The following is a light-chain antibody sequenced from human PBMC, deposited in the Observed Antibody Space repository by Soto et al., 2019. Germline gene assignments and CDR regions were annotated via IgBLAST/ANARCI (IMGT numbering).Light chain of an antibody. J-gene: IGLJ1*01. Sequence: QSALTQPASVSGSPGQSITISCTGTSSGVGAYNLVSWYQHHPDKAPKLMISEVSNRPSGVSDRFSGSKSGNTASLTISGLQAEDEADYYCASLTTTNFVFGTGTKVTVL. CDR3: ASLTTTNFV. V-gene: IGLV2-14*01. CDR2: EVS. CDR1: SSGVGAYNL.